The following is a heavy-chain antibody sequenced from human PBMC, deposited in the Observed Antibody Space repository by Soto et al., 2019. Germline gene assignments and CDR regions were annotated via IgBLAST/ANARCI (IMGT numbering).Heavy chain of an antibody. CDR1: GFTFDDYA. J-gene: IGHJ6*02. V-gene: IGHV3-9*01. D-gene: IGHD2-15*01. CDR2: ISWNSGSI. CDR3: AKDRVRYCSGGSCYHMDV. Sequence: EVQLVESGGGLVQPGRSLRLSCAASGFTFDDYAMHWVRQAPGKGLEWVSGISWNSGSIGYADSVKGRFTISRDNAKNSVYLQRNSLRAEDTALYYCAKDRVRYCSGGSCYHMDVWGQGPTVTVSS.